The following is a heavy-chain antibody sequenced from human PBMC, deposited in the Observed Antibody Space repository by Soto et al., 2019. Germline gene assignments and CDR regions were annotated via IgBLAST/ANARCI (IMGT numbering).Heavy chain of an antibody. V-gene: IGHV3-64*01. CDR2: ISSNGGST. CDR1: GFTFSSYA. D-gene: IGHD4-17*01. J-gene: IGHJ6*03. Sequence: EVQLVESGGGLVQPGGSLRLSCAASGFTFSSYAMHWVRQAPGKGLEYVSAISSNGGSTYYANSVKGRFTISRDNSKNTLYLQMGSLRAEDMAVYYCARNLDYGDYLDYYYYMDVWGKGTTVTVSS. CDR3: ARNLDYGDYLDYYYYMDV.